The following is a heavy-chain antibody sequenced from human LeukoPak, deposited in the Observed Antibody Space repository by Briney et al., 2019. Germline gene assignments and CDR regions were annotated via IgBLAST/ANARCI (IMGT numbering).Heavy chain of an antibody. D-gene: IGHD3-10*01. CDR2: ISSSGSTI. J-gene: IGHJ5*02. CDR3: AMLLWFGELSNWFDP. V-gene: IGHV3-48*03. Sequence: GGSLRLSCAASGFTFSSYEMNWVRQAPGKGLEWVSYISSSGSTIYYADSVKGRFTISRDNAKNSLYLQMNSLRAEDTAVYYCAMLLWFGELSNWFDPWGQGTPVTVSS. CDR1: GFTFSSYE.